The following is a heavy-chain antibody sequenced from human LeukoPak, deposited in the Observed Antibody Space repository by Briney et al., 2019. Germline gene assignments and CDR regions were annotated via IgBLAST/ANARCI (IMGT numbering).Heavy chain of an antibody. V-gene: IGHV3-52*01. J-gene: IGHJ6*04. CDR1: GFTFSSYE. CDR2: IKCDGSEK. CDR3: AELGITMIGGV. D-gene: IGHD3-10*02. Sequence: GGSLRLSCAASGFTFSSYEMNWVCQAPEKGLEWVADIKCDGSEKYYVDSVKGRLTISRDNAKNSLYLQVNSLRAEDTAVYYCAELGITMIGGVWGKGTTVTISS.